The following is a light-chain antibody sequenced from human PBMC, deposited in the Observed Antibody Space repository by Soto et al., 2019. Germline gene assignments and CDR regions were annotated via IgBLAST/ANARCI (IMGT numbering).Light chain of an antibody. CDR3: SSYAGSKNFGV. Sequence: QSALTQPPSASGSPGQSVTISCTGTSSDVGGYNYVSWYQQHPGKAPKLMIYEVSKRPSGVPDRFSGSKSGNTASLTVSGLQAEDEADYYCSSYAGSKNFGVFGGGTQLTVL. V-gene: IGLV2-8*01. CDR1: SSDVGGYNY. CDR2: EVS. J-gene: IGLJ2*01.